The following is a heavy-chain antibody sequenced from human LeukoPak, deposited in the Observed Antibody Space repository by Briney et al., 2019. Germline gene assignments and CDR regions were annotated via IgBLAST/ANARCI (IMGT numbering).Heavy chain of an antibody. CDR3: ARDAETADGYNSY. D-gene: IGHD5-24*01. Sequence: GGSLRLSCAASGFIFSSYSMNWVRQAPGKGLEWVSSISSSSSYIYYADSVKGRFTISRDNAKNSLYLQMNSLRAEDTAVYYCARDAETADGYNSYWGQGTLVTVSS. CDR2: ISSSSSYI. J-gene: IGHJ4*02. V-gene: IGHV3-21*01. CDR1: GFIFSSYS.